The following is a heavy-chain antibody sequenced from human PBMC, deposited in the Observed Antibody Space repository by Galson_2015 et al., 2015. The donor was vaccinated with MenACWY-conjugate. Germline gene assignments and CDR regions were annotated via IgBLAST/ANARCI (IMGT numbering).Heavy chain of an antibody. J-gene: IGHJ6*02. CDR3: AARLLHSGGMDV. CDR1: GFTFSSYW. V-gene: IGHV3-74*01. CDR2: INSDGSST. Sequence: SLRLSCAASGFTFSSYWMHWVRQAPGKGLVWVSRINSDGSSTSYADSVKGRFTISRDNAKNTLYLQMSSLRAEDTAVYYCAARLLHSGGMDVWGQGTTATVSS. D-gene: IGHD3-10*01.